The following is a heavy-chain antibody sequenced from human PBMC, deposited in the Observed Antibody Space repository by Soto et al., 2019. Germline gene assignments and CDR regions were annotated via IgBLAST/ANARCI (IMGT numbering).Heavy chain of an antibody. D-gene: IGHD6-13*01. Sequence: ASVKVSFKASVYTFTTYYMHWGRLAPGQGLEWMGIINPSGGSTSYAQKFQGRVTMTRDTSTSTVYMELSSLRSENTAVYYCARACGIAEAIDYWGQGNLVTVSS. CDR1: VYTFTTYY. V-gene: IGHV1-46*03. CDR3: ARACGIAEAIDY. CDR2: INPSGGST. J-gene: IGHJ4*02.